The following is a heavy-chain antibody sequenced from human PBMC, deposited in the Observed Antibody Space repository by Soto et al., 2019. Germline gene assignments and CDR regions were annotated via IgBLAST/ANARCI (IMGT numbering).Heavy chain of an antibody. CDR2: IVVGSGNT. Sequence: SVKVSCKASGFTFTSSAVQWVRQARGQRLEWIGWIVVGSGNTNYAQKFQERVTITRDMSTSTAYMELSSLGSEDTAAYYCAADIEDYYYGMDVWGQGTTVTVSS. D-gene: IGHD2-15*01. CDR3: AADIEDYYYGMDV. CDR1: GFTFTSSA. V-gene: IGHV1-58*01. J-gene: IGHJ6*02.